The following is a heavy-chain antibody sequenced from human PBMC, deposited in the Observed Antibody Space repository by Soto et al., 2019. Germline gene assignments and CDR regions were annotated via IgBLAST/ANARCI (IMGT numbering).Heavy chain of an antibody. D-gene: IGHD6-13*01. V-gene: IGHV1-18*04. CDR2: ISGFNGNT. CDR1: GYTFTNYG. CDR3: ARGGSSWSAEYYEH. Sequence: QVQLVQSGAEVKKPGASVEVSCKASGYTFTNYGISWVRQAPGQGPEWMGWISGFNGNTKYARKVQGRVTLTTDTSATTAYMELRGLRSDDTAVYYCARGGSSWSAEYYEHWGQGTLVTVSS. J-gene: IGHJ1*01.